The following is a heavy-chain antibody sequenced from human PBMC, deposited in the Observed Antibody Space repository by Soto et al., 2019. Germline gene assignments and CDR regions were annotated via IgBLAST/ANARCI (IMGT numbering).Heavy chain of an antibody. CDR2: ISYDGTNK. Sequence: PGWSLRLSCASSVFGFIISPMHWVRQAPGKGPEWVAIISYDGTNKFYADSVKGRFTISRDNTKSTLYLQVDSLRPEDAAVYYCAMDPKTSGGQAWAFTYFDSWGQGTLVTVSS. J-gene: IGHJ4*02. CDR1: VFGFIISP. V-gene: IGHV3-30-3*01. CDR3: AMDPKTSGGQAWAFTYFDS. D-gene: IGHD1-26*01.